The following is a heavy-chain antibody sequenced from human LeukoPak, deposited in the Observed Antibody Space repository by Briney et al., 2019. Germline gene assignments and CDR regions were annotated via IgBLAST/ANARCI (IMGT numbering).Heavy chain of an antibody. V-gene: IGHV3-30*02. CDR3: ARERSGSYYFDY. CDR2: IRYDGSDK. J-gene: IGHJ4*02. CDR1: GFTFSSYG. Sequence: PGGSLRLSCSASGFTFSSYGMHWVRQAPGKGLEWVAFIRYDGSDKYHADSVKGRFTISRDNSKNTLYLQMNSLRAEDTAVYYCARERSGSYYFDYWGQGTLVTVSS. D-gene: IGHD1-26*01.